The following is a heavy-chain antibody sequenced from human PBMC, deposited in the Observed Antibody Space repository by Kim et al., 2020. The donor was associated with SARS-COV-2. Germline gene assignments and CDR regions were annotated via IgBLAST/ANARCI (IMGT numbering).Heavy chain of an antibody. CDR3: AKDPVANDKRGINWFDA. V-gene: IGHV3-23*01. Sequence: GGSLRLSCEASGFSFGTYGMNWVRQVPGKELEWVSRISARGHTTQYAEPVKGRFTIFRDNYKNTLYLQMTSPRVEEKAIYYCAKDPVANDKRGINWFDA. CDR2: ISARGHTT. D-gene: IGHD1-1*01. J-gene: IGHJ5*01. CDR1: GFSFGTYG.